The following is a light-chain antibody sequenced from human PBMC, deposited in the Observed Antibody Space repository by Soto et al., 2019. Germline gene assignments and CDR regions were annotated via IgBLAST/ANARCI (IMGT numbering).Light chain of an antibody. CDR1: QSISSW. J-gene: IGKJ5*01. CDR3: QHYNNWPHMYT. Sequence: IQMTQSPSALSAYEGDRVTITCRASQSISSWLAWHQQKPGKAPKLLIYKASSLESGVPSRFSGSGSGTEFTLTISSLQSEDFAIYYCQHYNNWPHMYTFGQGTRLEIK. CDR2: KAS. V-gene: IGKV1-5*03.